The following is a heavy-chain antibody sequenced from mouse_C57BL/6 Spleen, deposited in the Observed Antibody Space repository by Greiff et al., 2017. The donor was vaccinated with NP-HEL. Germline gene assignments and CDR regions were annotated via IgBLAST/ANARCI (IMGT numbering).Heavy chain of an antibody. Sequence: QVQLQQSGAELARPGASVKLSCKASGYTFTSYGISWVKQRTGQGLEWIGEIYPRSGNTYYNEKFKGKATLTADKSSSTAYMELRSLTSEDSAVYFCARNGKYPGWFADWGQGTLVTVSA. CDR3: ARNGKYPGWFAD. CDR2: IYPRSGNT. CDR1: GYTFTSYG. V-gene: IGHV1-81*01. D-gene: IGHD2-1*01. J-gene: IGHJ3*01.